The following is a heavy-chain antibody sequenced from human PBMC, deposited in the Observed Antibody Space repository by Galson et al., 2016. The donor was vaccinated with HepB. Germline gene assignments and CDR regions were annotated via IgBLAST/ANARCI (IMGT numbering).Heavy chain of an antibody. CDR3: AREYSYGYHYFYGVDV. V-gene: IGHV3-33*01. J-gene: IGHJ6*02. CDR1: GFTFSNYD. CDR2: IWYDGSYK. Sequence: SLRLSCAASGFTFSNYDIHWVRQAPGKGLEWVAVIWYDGSYKYYADSVKGRFTISRDDSRNTLFLQMSSLRAEDTAVYYCAREYSYGYHYFYGVDVWGQGTTVTVSS. D-gene: IGHD5-18*01.